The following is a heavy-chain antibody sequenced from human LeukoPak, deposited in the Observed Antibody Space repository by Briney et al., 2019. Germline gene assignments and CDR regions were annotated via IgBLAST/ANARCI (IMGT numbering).Heavy chain of an antibody. CDR3: ARDRAYSCFDL. CDR1: GFTFSSSW. V-gene: IGHV3-7*04. CDR2: IKEDGTTK. J-gene: IGHJ5*02. Sequence: GGSLRLSCAASGFTFSSSWMAWVRQAPGKGLEWLANIKEDGTTKNHIDSVKGRVTISRDNAKNSLYLQMNSLSAGDTAVYFCARDRAYSCFDLWGQGILVTVAS.